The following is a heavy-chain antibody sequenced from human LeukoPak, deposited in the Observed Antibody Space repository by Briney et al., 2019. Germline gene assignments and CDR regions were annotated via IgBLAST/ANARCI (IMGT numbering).Heavy chain of an antibody. CDR3: ARSLWFGDAFDI. J-gene: IGHJ3*02. D-gene: IGHD3-10*01. V-gene: IGHV3-11*01. CDR2: ISSSGSTI. Sequence: GGSLRLSCAASGFTFSDYYMSWIRQAPGKGLEWVSYISSSGSTIYYADSVKGRFTISRDNAKSSLYLQMNSLRAEDTAVYYCARSLWFGDAFDIWGQGTMVTVSS. CDR1: GFTFSDYY.